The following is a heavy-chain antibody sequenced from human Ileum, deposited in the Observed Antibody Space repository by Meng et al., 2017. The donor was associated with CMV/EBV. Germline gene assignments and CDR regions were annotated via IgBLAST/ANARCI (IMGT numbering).Heavy chain of an antibody. J-gene: IGHJ4*02. Sequence: SVKVSCKASGGTFSSYAISWVRQAPGQGLEWMGGIIPIFGTANYAQKVQGRVTITTDESTSTAYMELSSLRSEDTAVYYCAGAVWSGYYLFDYWGQGTQVTVSS. CDR1: GGTFSSYA. D-gene: IGHD3-3*01. CDR3: AGAVWSGYYLFDY. CDR2: IIPIFGTA. V-gene: IGHV1-69*05.